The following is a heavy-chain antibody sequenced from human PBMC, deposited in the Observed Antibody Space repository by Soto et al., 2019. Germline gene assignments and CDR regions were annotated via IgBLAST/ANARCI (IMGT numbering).Heavy chain of an antibody. CDR3: PRGGYGDYRYYYGMDV. D-gene: IGHD4-17*01. CDR2: IYPGDSDT. J-gene: IGHJ6*02. Sequence: PGESLKISCKGSGYSFTSYWIGWVRQMPGKGLEWMGIIYPGDSDTRYSPSFQGQVTISAGKSISTAYLQWSSLKASDTAMYYCPRGGYGDYRYYYGMDVWGQGTKVTVSS. V-gene: IGHV5-51*01. CDR1: GYSFTSYW.